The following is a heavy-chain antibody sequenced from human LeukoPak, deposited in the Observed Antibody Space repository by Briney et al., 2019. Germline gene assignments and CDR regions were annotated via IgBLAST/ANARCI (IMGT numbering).Heavy chain of an antibody. CDR1: GFSLSTLGVG. CDR2: IYWDDDE. D-gene: IGHD2-2*01. CDR3: AHKTSLSDLFDC. Sequence: SGPTLVKPTQTLTLTCTFSGFSLSTLGVGVGWIRQPPGKALEWLALIYWDDDERYSPSLKNRLTITKDNSKYQVVLTMTDMDPVDTATYFCAHKTSLSDLFDCWGQGTLVTVSS. V-gene: IGHV2-5*02. J-gene: IGHJ4*02.